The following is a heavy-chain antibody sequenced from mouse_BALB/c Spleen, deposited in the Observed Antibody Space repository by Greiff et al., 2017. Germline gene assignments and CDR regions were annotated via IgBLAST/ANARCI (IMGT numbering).Heavy chain of an antibody. J-gene: IGHJ3*01. CDR1: GFTFSSYA. D-gene: IGHD1-1*01. CDR2: ISSGGSYT. Sequence: EVKVVESGGGLVKPGGSLKLSCAASGFTFSSYAMSWVRQTPEKRLEWVATISSGGSYTYYPDSVKGRFTISRDNAKNTLYLQMSSLRSEDTAMYYCARQDYGSSQFAYWGQGTLVTVSA. CDR3: ARQDYGSSQFAY. V-gene: IGHV5-9-3*01.